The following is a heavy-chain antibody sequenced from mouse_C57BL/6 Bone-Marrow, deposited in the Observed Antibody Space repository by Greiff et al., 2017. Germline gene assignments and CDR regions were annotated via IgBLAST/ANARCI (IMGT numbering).Heavy chain of an antibody. J-gene: IGHJ1*03. CDR1: GYAFSSYW. Sequence: QVQLQQSGAELVKPGASVKISCKASGYAFSSYWMNWVKQRPGKGLEWIGQIYPGDGDTNYNGKFKGKATLTADKSSSTAYMPLSSLTSEDSAFYFCASHIPPLYWYFDFWGTGTTVTVSS. V-gene: IGHV1-80*01. CDR2: IYPGDGDT. CDR3: ASHIPPLYWYFDF.